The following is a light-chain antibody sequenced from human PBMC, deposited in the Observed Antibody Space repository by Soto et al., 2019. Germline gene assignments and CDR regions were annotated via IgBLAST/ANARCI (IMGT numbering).Light chain of an antibody. CDR3: VAWEVRLYGPV. CDR1: SSNIGSNP. V-gene: IGLV1-44*01. CDR2: RNN. Sequence: QSVLTQPPSASGAPGQRVTISCSGSSSNIGSNPVNWYQHLPGTAPKLLIYRNNQRPSGVPDRFSGSMSGTSGSLAISGLQSKDEVDYYSVAWEVRLYGPVVGGGTKLTVL. J-gene: IGLJ2*01.